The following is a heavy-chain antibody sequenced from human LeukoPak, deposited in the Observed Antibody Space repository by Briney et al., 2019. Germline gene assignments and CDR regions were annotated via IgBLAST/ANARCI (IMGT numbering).Heavy chain of an antibody. V-gene: IGHV3-21*01. CDR2: ISSSSNYI. Sequence: GGSLRLSCAASGFTFSSYTMNWVRQAPGKGLEWVSSISSSSNYIYYANSVKGRFTISRDNAKNTLNLQMNSLRAEDTAVYYCARDLGQYYDTSDNWFDPWGQGTLVTVSS. CDR1: GFTFSSYT. J-gene: IGHJ5*02. CDR3: ARDLGQYYDTSDNWFDP. D-gene: IGHD3-22*01.